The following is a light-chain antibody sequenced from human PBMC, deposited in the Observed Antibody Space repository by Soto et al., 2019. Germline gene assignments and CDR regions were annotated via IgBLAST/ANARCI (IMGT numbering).Light chain of an antibody. CDR2: ANK. J-gene: IGLJ1*01. V-gene: IGLV1-40*01. Sequence: QSVLPQPPSVSVAPGQRVTISCTVSRSNIGGAYDVHWYQQLPGTAPKILIYANKYRPSGVPDRFSGSKSGTSASLAITGLQAEDDADYYGQSYDSSLNGYVFGTGTKLTVL. CDR1: RSNIGGAYD. CDR3: QSYDSSLNGYV.